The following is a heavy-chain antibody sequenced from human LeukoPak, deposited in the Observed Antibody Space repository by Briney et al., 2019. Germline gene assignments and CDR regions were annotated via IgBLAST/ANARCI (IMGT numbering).Heavy chain of an antibody. CDR3: ARGEKQQLGWFDP. CDR2: IWYDGSNK. Sequence: GGSLRLSCAASGFTFSSYGMHWVRQAPGKGLEWVAVIWYDGSNKYYADSVKGRFTISRDNSKNTLYLQMNSLRAEDTAVYYCARGEKQQLGWFDPWGQGTLVTVSS. J-gene: IGHJ5*02. D-gene: IGHD6-13*01. CDR1: GFTFSSYG. V-gene: IGHV3-33*01.